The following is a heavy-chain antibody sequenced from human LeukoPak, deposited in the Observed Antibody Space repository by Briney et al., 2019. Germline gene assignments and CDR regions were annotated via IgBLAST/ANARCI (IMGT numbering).Heavy chain of an antibody. CDR3: ARDTPGDGIDY. J-gene: IGHJ4*02. V-gene: IGHV3-74*01. CDR2: TNSDGRGP. CDR1: GFTFSTYW. D-gene: IGHD3-10*01. Sequence: PGGSLRLSCAASGFTFSTYWMHWVRQAPGKGLVWVSHTNSDGRGPIYADSVKGRFTISRDDAKNTVYRQMNSLRVEDTAVYYCARDTPGDGIDYWGQGTLVTVSS.